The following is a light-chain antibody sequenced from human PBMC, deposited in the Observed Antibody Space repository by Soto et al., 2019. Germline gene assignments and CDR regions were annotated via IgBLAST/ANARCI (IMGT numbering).Light chain of an antibody. CDR1: QGIRND. CDR3: LQLNRYYPA. J-gene: IGKJ1*01. Sequence: DIQMTQSPPSLSASVGDRVTITCRASQGIRNDLGWYQQKPKKAPKSLMYAASSSQSGVPSMFSGTESGTEFTLTISSLQPGDFATYSCLQLNRYYPAFGQGTKVDIK. V-gene: IGKV1-17*01. CDR2: AAS.